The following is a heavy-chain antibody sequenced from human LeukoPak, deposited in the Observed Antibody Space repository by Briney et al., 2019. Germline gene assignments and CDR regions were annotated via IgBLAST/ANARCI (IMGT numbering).Heavy chain of an antibody. Sequence: GSLRLSCAASGFSFNSDWMDWVRQPPGKGLEWIGSIHYDGNTYYKPSLKSRVTISVDTSKIQFSLRLSSATAADMATYYCARHSLNNYGSYYWGQGTLVTVSS. V-gene: IGHV4-39*01. CDR2: IHYDGNT. D-gene: IGHD5-24*01. CDR3: ARHSLNNYGSYY. J-gene: IGHJ4*02. CDR1: GFSFNSDW.